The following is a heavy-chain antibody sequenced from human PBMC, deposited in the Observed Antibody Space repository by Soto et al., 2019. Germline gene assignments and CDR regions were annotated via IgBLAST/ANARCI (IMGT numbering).Heavy chain of an antibody. CDR2: ISYDGSNK. D-gene: IGHD5-18*01. Sequence: GGSLRLSCAASGFNFSNYGMHWVRQAPGKGLEWVAVISYDGSNKYYADSVKGRFTISRDTSKNTLYLQMNSLRAEDTAVFYCARDQPTYRYGYGLGYWGQGTLVTVSS. CDR3: ARDQPTYRYGYGLGY. CDR1: GFNFSNYG. V-gene: IGHV3-30*03. J-gene: IGHJ4*02.